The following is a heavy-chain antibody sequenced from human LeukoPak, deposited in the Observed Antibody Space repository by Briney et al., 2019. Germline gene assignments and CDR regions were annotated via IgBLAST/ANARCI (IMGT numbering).Heavy chain of an antibody. CDR3: ARGFYYDSAPSDAFDI. V-gene: IGHV1-8*01. CDR1: GYTFTSYD. D-gene: IGHD3-22*01. CDR2: MNPNSGNI. J-gene: IGHJ3*02. Sequence: ASVKVSCKASGYTFTSYDINWVRQATGQGLEWMGWMNPNSGNIGYAQKFQGRVTMTRNTSISTAYMELSSLRSEDTAVYYCARGFYYDSAPSDAFDIWGQGTMVTVSS.